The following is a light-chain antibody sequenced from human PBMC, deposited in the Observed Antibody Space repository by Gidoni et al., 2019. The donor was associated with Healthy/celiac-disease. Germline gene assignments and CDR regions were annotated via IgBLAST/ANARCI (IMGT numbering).Light chain of an antibody. CDR1: QSISSY. J-gene: IGKJ2*02. CDR3: QQSYSTPRCT. Sequence: TQLNHSPSSLSASVGDRVTITSRASQSISSYLNWYQQKPGKAPKLLIYAASSLESGVPARFSGSGSGTDCTLTISSLQPEDFATYDCQQSYSTPRCTFGQGTKLEIK. V-gene: IGKV1-39*01. CDR2: AAS.